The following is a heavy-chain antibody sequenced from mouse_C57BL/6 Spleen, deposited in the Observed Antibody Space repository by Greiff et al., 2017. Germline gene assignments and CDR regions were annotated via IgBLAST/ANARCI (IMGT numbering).Heavy chain of an antibody. V-gene: IGHV1-78*01. J-gene: IGHJ1*03. CDR2: IYPRDGST. CDR3: VRYGVYYDYDDFWYFDV. CDR1: GYTFTDHT. D-gene: IGHD2-4*01. Sequence: VQLQQSDAELVKPGASVKISCKVSGYTFTDHTIHWMKQRPEQGLEWIGYIYPRDGSTKYNEKFKGKATLTADKSSSTAYMQLNSLTSEDSAVYFCVRYGVYYDYDDFWYFDVWGTGTTVTVSS.